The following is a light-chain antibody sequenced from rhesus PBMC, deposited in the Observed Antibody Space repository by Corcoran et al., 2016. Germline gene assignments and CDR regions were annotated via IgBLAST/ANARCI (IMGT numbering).Light chain of an antibody. CDR3: QQYNSAPYS. CDR1: QGISNW. J-gene: IGKJ2*01. Sequence: DIQMTQSPSSLSASVGDRISITCRASQGISNWLAWYQQKPGNAPKLLIYKAASLQSGVPSRFSGSGAGTDFTLTIRSLQPEDFATYYCQQYNSAPYSFGQGTKVEIK. CDR2: KAA. V-gene: IGKV1-21*01.